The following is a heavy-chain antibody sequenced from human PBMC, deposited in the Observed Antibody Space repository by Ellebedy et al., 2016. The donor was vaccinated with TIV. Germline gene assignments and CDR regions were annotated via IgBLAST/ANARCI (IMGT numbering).Heavy chain of an antibody. J-gene: IGHJ4*02. CDR3: VKGAWLDF. CDR1: GFAFNTLD. Sequence: GESLKISXAASGFAFNTLDMSWVRQAPGKGLEYIPVIYGGDGSTHYPDSVKGRFTISKDNSKNTLYLQMNSLRAEDTARYYCVKGAWLDFWGQGALVTVSS. V-gene: IGHV3-23*01. CDR2: IYGGDGST.